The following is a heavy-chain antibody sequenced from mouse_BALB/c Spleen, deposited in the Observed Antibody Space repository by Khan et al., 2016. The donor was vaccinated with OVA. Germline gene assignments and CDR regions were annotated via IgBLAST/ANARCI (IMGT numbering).Heavy chain of an antibody. CDR2: IGSGGST. CDR3: TRVYGSTGVDY. J-gene: IGHJ2*01. Sequence: EVELVESGGGLVKPGGSLKLSCAASGFTFSSHAMSWVRQSPEKRLEWVASIGSGGSTYYPDSVKSRFTITRDNARNILYLQMSSLRSEDTAMYYCTRVYGSTGVDYWGQGTALTVSS. V-gene: IGHV5-6-5*01. D-gene: IGHD1-1*01. CDR1: GFTFSSHA.